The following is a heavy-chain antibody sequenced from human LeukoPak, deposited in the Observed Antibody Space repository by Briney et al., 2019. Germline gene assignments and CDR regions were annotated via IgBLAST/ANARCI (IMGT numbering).Heavy chain of an antibody. CDR2: INPSGGST. CDR3: ARAARGTQTITIFGVVIGGNWFDP. D-gene: IGHD3-3*01. J-gene: IGHJ5*02. CDR1: GYTFTSYY. V-gene: IGHV1-46*01. Sequence: ASVKVSCKASGYTFTSYYMHWVRQAPGQGLEWMGIINPSGGSTSYAQKFQGRVTMTRDTSTSTVYMELSSLRSEDTAVYYCARAARGTQTITIFGVVIGGNWFDPWGQGTLVTVSS.